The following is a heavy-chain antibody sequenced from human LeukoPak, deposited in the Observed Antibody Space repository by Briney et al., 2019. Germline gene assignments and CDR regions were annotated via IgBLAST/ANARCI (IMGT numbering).Heavy chain of an antibody. CDR3: ARRRRKNYYDTSAYHSVNSVEYWFEY. CDR1: GGSFSNYY. J-gene: IGHJ5*01. CDR2: IDEIERT. D-gene: IGHD3-22*01. V-gene: IGHV4-34*01. Sequence: PSETLSLTCAVYGGSFSNYYWSWIRQPPGKGPEWIGEIDEIERTNYSSSLKSRVSVSLDTSKTQFSLRLRAVTAADTAVYYCARRRRKNYYDTSAYHSVNSVEYWFEYWSQGTLVTVSS.